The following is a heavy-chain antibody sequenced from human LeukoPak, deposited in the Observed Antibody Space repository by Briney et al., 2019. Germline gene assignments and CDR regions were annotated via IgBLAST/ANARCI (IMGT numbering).Heavy chain of an antibody. CDR2: ISAYNGNT. D-gene: IGHD1-26*01. Sequence: ASVKVSCKASGGTFSSYAISWVRQAPGRGLEWMGWISAYNGNTNYAQKLQGRVTMTTDTSTSIVYMELRSLRSDDTAVYYCARDPEVGATVFDYWGQGTLVTVSS. J-gene: IGHJ4*02. CDR3: ARDPEVGATVFDY. V-gene: IGHV1-18*01. CDR1: GGTFSSYA.